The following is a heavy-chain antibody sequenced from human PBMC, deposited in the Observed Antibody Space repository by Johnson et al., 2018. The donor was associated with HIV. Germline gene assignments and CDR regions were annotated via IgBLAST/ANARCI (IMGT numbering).Heavy chain of an antibody. Sequence: MLLVESGGGLVQPGGSLRLSCAASGFTFSYYGMHWVRQAPGKGLEYVSAISSNGGSTYYANSVKGRFTISRDNSKNMLYLQMHSLRGDDTGHNVRGLLGLRWAMWG. V-gene: IGHV3-64*01. CDR3: GLLGLRWAM. CDR1: GFTFSYYG. D-gene: IGHD3-10*02. CDR2: ISSNGGST. J-gene: IGHJ1*01.